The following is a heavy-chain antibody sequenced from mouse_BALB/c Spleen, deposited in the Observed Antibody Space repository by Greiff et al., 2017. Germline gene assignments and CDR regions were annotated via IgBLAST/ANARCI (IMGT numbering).Heavy chain of an antibody. J-gene: IGHJ3*01. D-gene: IGHD2-10*02. CDR1: GFTFSSYA. CDR3: ARDGYGNQLPRFAY. Sequence: EVKLVESGGGLVKPGGSLKLSCAASGFTFSSYAMSWVRQSPEKRLEWVAEISSGGSYTYYPDTVTGRFTISRDNAKNTLYLEMSSLRSEDTAMYYCARDGYGNQLPRFAYWGQGTLVTVSA. V-gene: IGHV5-9-4*01. CDR2: ISSGGSYT.